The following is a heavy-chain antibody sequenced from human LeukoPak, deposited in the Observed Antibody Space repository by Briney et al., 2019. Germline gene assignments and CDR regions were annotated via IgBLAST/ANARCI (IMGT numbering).Heavy chain of an antibody. V-gene: IGHV4-59*01. CDR3: ARMGADYSWYFDY. Sequence: SETLSLTCTVSSGSISSYYWSWIRQPPGKGPEYIGYVYYTGSTHYNPSLKSRVTLSVDTSKNQFSLKLSSVTAADTAVYYCARMGADYSWYFDYWGRGILVTVSS. J-gene: IGHJ4*02. CDR2: VYYTGST. CDR1: SGSISSYY. D-gene: IGHD1-26*01.